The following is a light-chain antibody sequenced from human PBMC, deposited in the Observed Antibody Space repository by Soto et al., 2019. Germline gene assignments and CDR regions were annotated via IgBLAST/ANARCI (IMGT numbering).Light chain of an antibody. J-gene: IGLJ1*01. V-gene: IGLV2-14*01. CDR3: SSYTSSSTRV. CDR1: SSDVGGYNY. CDR2: EVS. Sequence: QSALTQPASVSGSPGQSITISCTGTSSDVGGYNYVSWYQQHPGKAPKLMIYEVSNRPLGVSNRFSGSKSGNTASLTISGLQAEDEADYYCSSYTSSSTRVLGTGTKVTVL.